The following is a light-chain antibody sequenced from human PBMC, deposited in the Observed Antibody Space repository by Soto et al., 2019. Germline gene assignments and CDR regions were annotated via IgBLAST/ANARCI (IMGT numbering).Light chain of an antibody. CDR3: QQYNNWPPT. J-gene: IGKJ5*01. V-gene: IGKV3-15*01. Sequence: EIVMTQSPATLSSSPGERATLACRASQSVSSNLAWYQQKPGQAPRLLIYGASTRATGIPARFSGIRSATDFTLTISSLLSEDFARCYCQQYNNWPPTFGQGTRLEIK. CDR2: GAS. CDR1: QSVSSN.